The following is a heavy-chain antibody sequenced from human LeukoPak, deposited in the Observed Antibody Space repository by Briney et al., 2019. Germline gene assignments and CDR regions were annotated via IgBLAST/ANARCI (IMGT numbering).Heavy chain of an antibody. CDR1: GYTFTNYS. CDR2: INPSGGST. D-gene: IGHD3-16*01. J-gene: IGHJ4*02. CDR3: ARRGGGWSFDY. Sequence: ASVKVSCKASGYTFTNYSIHWVRQAPGQGLEWMGIINPSGGSTNYAQKSQGRVTMTRDTSTSTVYMELSSLRSEDTAVYYCARRGGGWSFDYWGQGTLVTVSS. V-gene: IGHV1-46*01.